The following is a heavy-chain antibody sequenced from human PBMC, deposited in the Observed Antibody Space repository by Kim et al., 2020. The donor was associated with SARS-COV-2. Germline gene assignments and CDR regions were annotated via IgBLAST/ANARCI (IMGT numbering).Heavy chain of an antibody. J-gene: IGHJ4*02. CDR1: EFTVSSNY. Sequence: GGSLRLSCVASEFTVSSNYMTWVRQAPGKGLEWVSVIFSGGSTFYGDSVKGRFTISRDNSKNTLYLQMNSLRPEDTAMYYCARGVTMLRGALYCFDFWGRGTLVTVSS. CDR3: ARGVTMLRGALYCFDF. D-gene: IGHD3-10*01. CDR2: IFSGGST. V-gene: IGHV3-66*02.